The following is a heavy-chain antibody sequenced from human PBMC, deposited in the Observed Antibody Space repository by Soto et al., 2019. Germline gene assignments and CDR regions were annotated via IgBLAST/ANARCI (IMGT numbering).Heavy chain of an antibody. J-gene: IGHJ6*03. Sequence: GESLKISCAASGFTFSSYSMNWVRQAPGKGLEWVSYISSSSSAIYYADSVQGRFTISRDNVKNSLYLQMHSLRAEDTAVYYCARDGISGYYSRVGYYYYMDVWGKGTTVTVSS. CDR1: GFTFSSYS. V-gene: IGHV3-48*01. CDR2: ISSSSSAI. CDR3: ARDGISGYYSRVGYYYYMDV. D-gene: IGHD5-12*01.